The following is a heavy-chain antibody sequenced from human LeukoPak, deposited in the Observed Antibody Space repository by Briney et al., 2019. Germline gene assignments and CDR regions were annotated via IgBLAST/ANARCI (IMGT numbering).Heavy chain of an antibody. J-gene: IGHJ4*02. CDR1: GFTFSSYS. CDR2: ISSSSSYI. V-gene: IGHV3-21*01. D-gene: IGHD6-19*01. Sequence: PGGSLRLSCAASGFTFSSYSMNWVRQAPGKGLEWVSSISSSSSYIYYADSVKGRFTISRDNAKNSLYLQMNSLRAEDTAVYYCARESESSGWVKYFDYWGQGTLVTASS. CDR3: ARESESSGWVKYFDY.